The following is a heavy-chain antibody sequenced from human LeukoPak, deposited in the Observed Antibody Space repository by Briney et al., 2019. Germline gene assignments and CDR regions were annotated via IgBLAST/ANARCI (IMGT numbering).Heavy chain of an antibody. CDR3: VWDLFSSFAFDI. V-gene: IGHV3-74*01. Sequence: GGSLRLSCAASGFTFSRYWMHWVRQAPGKGLLWVSRINSDGSSTYCADSVKGRFTTSRDNAKNALHLQMNSLTAEDTAVYYCVWDLFSSFAFDIWGQGTMVTVSS. D-gene: IGHD1-26*01. CDR1: GFTFSRYW. CDR2: INSDGSST. J-gene: IGHJ3*02.